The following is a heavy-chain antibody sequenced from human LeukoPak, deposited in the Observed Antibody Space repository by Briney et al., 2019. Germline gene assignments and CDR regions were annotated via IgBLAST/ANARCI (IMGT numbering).Heavy chain of an antibody. CDR3: ARDLYCGGGCPIDY. CDR1: GFTFSSYS. J-gene: IGHJ4*02. D-gene: IGHD2-21*02. V-gene: IGHV3-21*01. Sequence: GGSLRLSCAASGFTFSSYSMNWVRQAPGKGLEWVSSISSSSSYIYYADSVKGRFTISRDNAKNSLYLQMNSLRAEDTAVYYCARDLYCGGGCPIDYWGQGTLVTVSS. CDR2: ISSSSSYI.